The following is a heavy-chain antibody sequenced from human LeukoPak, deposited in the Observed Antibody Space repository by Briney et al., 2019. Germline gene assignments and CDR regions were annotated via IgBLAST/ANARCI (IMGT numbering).Heavy chain of an antibody. Sequence: SQTLSLTCTVSGGSISSGSYYWSWIRQPAGKGLEWIGRIYTSGSTNYNPSLKSRVTISVDTSKNQFSLKLSSMTAADTAVYYCARGRLLWFGELLYPYEFDYWGQGTLVTVSS. D-gene: IGHD3-10*01. V-gene: IGHV4-61*02. CDR2: IYTSGST. CDR1: GGSISSGSYY. J-gene: IGHJ4*02. CDR3: ARGRLLWFGELLYPYEFDY.